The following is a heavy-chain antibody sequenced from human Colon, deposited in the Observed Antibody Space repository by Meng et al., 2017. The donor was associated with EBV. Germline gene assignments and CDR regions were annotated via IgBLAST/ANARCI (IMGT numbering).Heavy chain of an antibody. CDR1: GYTFTRHD. Sequence: QVQLLQCGFEWKRPGASVKVSCKASGYTFTRHDINWVRQAPGQGLEWMGWMNTKTGNPTYAQGFTGRFVFSLDTSVSTAYLQISSLKAEDTAMYYCARDDNGAPDYWGQGTLVTVSS. J-gene: IGHJ4*02. D-gene: IGHD1-14*01. CDR3: ARDDNGAPDY. V-gene: IGHV7-4-1*02. CDR2: MNTKTGNP.